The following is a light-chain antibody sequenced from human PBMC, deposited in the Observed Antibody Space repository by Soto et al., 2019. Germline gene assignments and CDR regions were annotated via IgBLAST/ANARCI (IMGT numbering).Light chain of an antibody. CDR2: DVS. CDR3: SSYTSSSTYV. CDR1: SSDVGGYNF. Sequence: LTQPASVSGSPGQSITISCTGTSSDVGGYNFVSWYQQHPGKAPKLLIYDVSDRPSGVSNRFSGSKSGNTASLTISGLQAEDEADYYCSSYTSSSTYVFGTGTKVTVL. J-gene: IGLJ1*01. V-gene: IGLV2-14*01.